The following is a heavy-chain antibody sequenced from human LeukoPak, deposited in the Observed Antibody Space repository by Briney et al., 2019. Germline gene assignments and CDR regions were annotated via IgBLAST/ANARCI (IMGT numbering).Heavy chain of an antibody. CDR3: ARDQGSSSWNYYCGMDD. CDR2: ISPSGGST. V-gene: IGHV1-46*01. J-gene: IGHJ6*02. CDR1: GYSFTGYY. Sequence: ASVKVSCKASGYSFTGYYMRWVRQPPGQGLEWMGIISPSGGSTSYATDYPGRVTMTRDTSTSTAYMELSSLRSDDTAVYYCARDQGSSSWNYYCGMDDWGQGTTVTVSS. D-gene: IGHD6-13*01.